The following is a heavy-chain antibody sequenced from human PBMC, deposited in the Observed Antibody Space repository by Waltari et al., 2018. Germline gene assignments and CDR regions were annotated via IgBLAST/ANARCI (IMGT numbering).Heavy chain of an antibody. CDR3: ARDYCDRTYCHGMDV. J-gene: IGHJ6*02. V-gene: IGHV3-30*04. CDR2: ISYNERNI. CDR1: DLTFGSYA. Sequence: VQLVESGAGVVQPGRALRVSCAASDLTFGSYAIHWVRQAPGKGLEWLAVISYNERNIYYVDSVKGRFTISRDNSKKTLYLQMNSLRTEDTAVYYCARDYCDRTYCHGMDVWGRGTAVTVSS. D-gene: IGHD3-22*01.